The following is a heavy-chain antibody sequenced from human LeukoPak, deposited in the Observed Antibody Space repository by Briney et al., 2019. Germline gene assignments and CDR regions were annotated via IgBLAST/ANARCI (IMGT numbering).Heavy chain of an antibody. V-gene: IGHV4-4*07. Sequence: PSETLSLTCTVSGGSISNFYWNWIRQPAGEGLEWIGRIYSSGNTHYNPSLKSRVCMSVDTSKNQFSLKLSSVTAADTAVYYCARDWEGYCSRTSCYGPALDIWGQGTMVTVSS. CDR3: ARDWEGYCSRTSCYGPALDI. D-gene: IGHD2-2*01. CDR1: GGSISNFY. J-gene: IGHJ3*02. CDR2: IYSSGNT.